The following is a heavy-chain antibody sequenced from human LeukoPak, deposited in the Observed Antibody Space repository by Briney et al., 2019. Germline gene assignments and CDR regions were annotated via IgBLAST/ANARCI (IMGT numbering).Heavy chain of an antibody. CDR3: AMERYSSSWYDNWFDP. CDR1: GGSISSSSYY. CDR2: IYYSGST. V-gene: IGHV4-39*01. D-gene: IGHD6-13*01. Sequence: FETLSLTCTVSGGSISSSSYYWGWVRQPPGKGLEWIGSIYYSGSTYYNPSLKSRVTISVDTSKNQFSLKLSSVTAADTAVYYCAMERYSSSWYDNWFDPWGQGTLVTVSS. J-gene: IGHJ5*02.